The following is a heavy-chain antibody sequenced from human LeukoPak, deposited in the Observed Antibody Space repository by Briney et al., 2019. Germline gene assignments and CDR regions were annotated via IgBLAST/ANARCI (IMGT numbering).Heavy chain of an antibody. CDR2: ISYDGSNK. CDR3: AREVDGYCSGGSCGDI. V-gene: IGHV3-30*03. CDR1: GFTFSSYG. J-gene: IGHJ3*02. D-gene: IGHD2-15*01. Sequence: GGSLRLSCAASGFTFSSYGMHWVRQAPGKGLEWVAVISYDGSNKYYADSVKGRFTISRDNSKNTLYLQMNSLRAEDTAVYYCAREVDGYCSGGSCGDIWGQGTMVTVSS.